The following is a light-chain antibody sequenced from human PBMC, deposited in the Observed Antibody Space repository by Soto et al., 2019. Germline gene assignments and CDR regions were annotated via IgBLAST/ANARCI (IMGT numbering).Light chain of an antibody. Sequence: DLKMNLSPSTLSASVNDRVTITCLASQNIYIWLAWYQKKPGKAPNLLIYKASTLQSGVPSRFSGNGSGTEFTLTITSLQPDDSATYYCHQYNGLPTWTFGQGTKVDIK. CDR1: QNIYIW. CDR2: KAS. V-gene: IGKV1-5*03. CDR3: HQYNGLPTWT. J-gene: IGKJ1*01.